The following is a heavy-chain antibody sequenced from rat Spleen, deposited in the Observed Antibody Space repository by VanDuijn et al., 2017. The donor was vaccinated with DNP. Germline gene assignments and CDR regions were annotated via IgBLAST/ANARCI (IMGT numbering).Heavy chain of an antibody. CDR3: ARHPTYYGYNSYHFDY. Sequence: EVQLVETGGGLVQPGRSLKLSCVASGFTFSSYWMFWIRQAPGKGLEWVASISYDGTSTYYRDSVKGRFTISRDNAKSTLYLQMDSLRSEDTATYYCARHPTYYGYNSYHFDYWGQGLMVTVSS. D-gene: IGHD1-9*01. CDR2: ISYDGTST. V-gene: IGHV5-58*01. CDR1: GFTFSSYW. J-gene: IGHJ2*01.